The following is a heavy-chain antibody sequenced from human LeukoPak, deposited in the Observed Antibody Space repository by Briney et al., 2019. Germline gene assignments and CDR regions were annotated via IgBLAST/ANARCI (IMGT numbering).Heavy chain of an antibody. CDR2: IIPILGIA. D-gene: IGHD3-22*01. V-gene: IGHV1-69*04. Sequence: ASVKVSCKASGGTFSSYAISWVRQAPGQGLEWMGRIIPILGIANYAQKFQGRVTITADKSTSTAYMELSSLRSEDTAVYYCARAGPDYYDTSGPFDYWGQGTLVTVSS. J-gene: IGHJ4*02. CDR3: ARAGPDYYDTSGPFDY. CDR1: GGTFSSYA.